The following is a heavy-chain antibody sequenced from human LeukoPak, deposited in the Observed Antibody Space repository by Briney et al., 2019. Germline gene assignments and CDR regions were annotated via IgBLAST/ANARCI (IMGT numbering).Heavy chain of an antibody. J-gene: IGHJ4*02. CDR2: ISGSGGGT. D-gene: IGHD3-22*01. CDR3: ANSHYYDSSGYYQGLGY. CDR1: GFTFSSYA. V-gene: IGHV3-23*01. Sequence: GGSLRLSCAASGFTFSSYAMSWVRQAPGKGLEWVSGISGSGGGTYYADSVKGRFTISRDNSKNTLYLQMNSLRAEDTAVYYCANSHYYDSSGYYQGLGYWGQGTLVTVSS.